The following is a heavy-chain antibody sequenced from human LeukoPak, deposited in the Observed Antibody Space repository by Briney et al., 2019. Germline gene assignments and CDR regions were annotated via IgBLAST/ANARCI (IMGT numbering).Heavy chain of an antibody. CDR1: GGSISGSSYY. CDR2: IYYSGST. V-gene: IGHV4-39*07. CDR3: ARGRLRRYFDY. Sequence: SETLSLTCIVSGGSISGSSYYWGWIRQPPGKGLEWIGNIYYSGSTYYNPSLKSRVTISVDTSKNQFSLKLSSVTAADTAVYYCARGRLRRYFDYWGQGTLVTVSS. J-gene: IGHJ4*02. D-gene: IGHD4-17*01.